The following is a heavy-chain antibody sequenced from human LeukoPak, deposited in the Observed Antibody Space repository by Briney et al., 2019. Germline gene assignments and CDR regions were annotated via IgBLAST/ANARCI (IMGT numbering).Heavy chain of an antibody. D-gene: IGHD6-13*01. CDR2: INSDGSST. CDR3: AGNSSSWYSYYYYGMDV. V-gene: IGHV3-74*01. Sequence: PGGSLRLSCAASGFTFSSYWMHWVRQAPGKRRVGVSRINSDGSSTSYADSVKGRFTISRDNAKNTLYLQMNSLRAEDTAVYYCAGNSSSWYSYYYYGMDVWGQGTTVTVSS. J-gene: IGHJ6*02. CDR1: GFTFSSYW.